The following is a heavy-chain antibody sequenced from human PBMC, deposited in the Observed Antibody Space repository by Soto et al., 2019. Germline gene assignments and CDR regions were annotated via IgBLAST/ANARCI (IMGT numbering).Heavy chain of an antibody. V-gene: IGHV3-23*01. Sequence: GGSLRLSCAVSGFMFSSYAITWVRQAPGKGLEWVSSISGSGGSTYYSDSVRGRFTISRDNSKKMLYLEMNSLKGDDTAVYYCAKDGSWGDHYYFDNWGQGTLVTVSS. J-gene: IGHJ4*02. CDR3: AKDGSWGDHYYFDN. D-gene: IGHD2-21*02. CDR2: ISGSGGST. CDR1: GFMFSSYA.